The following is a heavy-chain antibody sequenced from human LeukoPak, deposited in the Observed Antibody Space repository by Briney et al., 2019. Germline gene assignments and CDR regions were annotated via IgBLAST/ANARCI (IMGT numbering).Heavy chain of an antibody. D-gene: IGHD6-13*01. Sequence: GGSLRLSCAASGFTFSSYGMHWVRQAPGKGLEWVAVISNDGSNKHYGDSVKGRFTISRDNSKNTLYLQMDSLRGEDTAVYYCAKGGSSSWHFDYWGQGTLVTVSS. CDR2: ISNDGSNK. V-gene: IGHV3-30*18. CDR1: GFTFSSYG. CDR3: AKGGSSSWHFDY. J-gene: IGHJ4*02.